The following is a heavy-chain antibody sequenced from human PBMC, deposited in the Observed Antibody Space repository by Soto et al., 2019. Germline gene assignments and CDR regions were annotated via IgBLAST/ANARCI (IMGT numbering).Heavy chain of an antibody. V-gene: IGHV3-7*03. Sequence: EVQLVESGGGLVQTGGSLRLSCAVSGFRFRDYWMSWVRQAPGKGLEWVANIKQDESDKYYVDSVKCRFTISRDNAKNALYLQMNSLRVEDTAVYYCAAYWYTMACTHFHGYSWGQGTQVTVSS. CDR3: AAYWYTMACTHFHGYS. D-gene: IGHD3-10*01. J-gene: IGHJ5*02. CDR2: IKQDESDK. CDR1: GFRFRDYW.